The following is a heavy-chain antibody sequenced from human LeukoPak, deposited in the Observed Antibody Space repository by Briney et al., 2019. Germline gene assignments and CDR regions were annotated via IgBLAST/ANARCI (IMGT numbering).Heavy chain of an antibody. Sequence: PGGSLRLSCEASGFTFSSHWMHWVRQVPGRGLVWVSRISNDGSSTSYADSVKGRFTISRDNAKNTLYLQMNSLRAEDTAVYYCARDYSVVTSAEYYFDYWGQETLVTVSS. J-gene: IGHJ4*02. CDR2: ISNDGSST. D-gene: IGHD4-23*01. CDR3: ARDYSVVTSAEYYFDY. CDR1: GFTFSSHW. V-gene: IGHV3-74*01.